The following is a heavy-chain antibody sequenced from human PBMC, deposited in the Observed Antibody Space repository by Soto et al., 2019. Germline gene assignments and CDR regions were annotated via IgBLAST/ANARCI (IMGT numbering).Heavy chain of an antibody. CDR3: ARDLGGGGYYDSSGYPTYAFDI. Sequence: RASVKVSCKASGYTFTGYYMHWVRQAPGQGLEWMGWINPNSGGTNYAQKFQGWVTMTRDTSISTAYMELSRLRSDDTAVYYCARDLGGGGYYDSSGYPTYAFDIWGQGTMVTVSS. CDR2: INPNSGGT. D-gene: IGHD3-22*01. J-gene: IGHJ3*02. V-gene: IGHV1-2*04. CDR1: GYTFTGYY.